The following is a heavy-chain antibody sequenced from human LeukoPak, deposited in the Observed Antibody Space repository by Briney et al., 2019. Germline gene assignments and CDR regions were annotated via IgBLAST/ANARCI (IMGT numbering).Heavy chain of an antibody. CDR1: GYTFTGYY. Sequence: GASVKVSCKASGYTFTGYYMHWVRQAPGQGLEWMGWINPNSGGTNYAQKFQGRVTMTRDTSISTAYMELSRLRSDDTAVYYCARVSGGYSYGKIRGYYYYYMDVWGKGTTVTVSS. J-gene: IGHJ6*03. V-gene: IGHV1-2*02. CDR3: ARVSGGYSYGKIRGYYYYYMDV. D-gene: IGHD5-18*01. CDR2: INPNSGGT.